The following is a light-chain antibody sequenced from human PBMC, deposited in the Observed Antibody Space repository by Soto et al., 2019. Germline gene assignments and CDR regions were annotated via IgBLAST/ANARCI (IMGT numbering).Light chain of an antibody. CDR1: QSVSSY. Sequence: EIVLTQSPATLSLSPGERATLSCRASQSVSSYLAWYQQKPGQAPRLLIYDASNRATGIPARFSGSGSGTAFTLTISSLVPEDFAVYYCQQRSNWPPYTFGRGTKLEIK. CDR2: DAS. V-gene: IGKV3-11*01. J-gene: IGKJ2*01. CDR3: QQRSNWPPYT.